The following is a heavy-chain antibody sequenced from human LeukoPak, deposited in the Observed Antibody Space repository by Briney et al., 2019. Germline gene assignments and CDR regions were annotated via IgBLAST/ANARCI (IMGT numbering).Heavy chain of an antibody. D-gene: IGHD5-24*01. CDR3: ARSGCGDGYNYTFDY. Sequence: PGGSLRLSCAASGFTFSSYEMNWVRQAPGKGLEWVANIKQDGSEKYYVDSVKGRFTISRDNAKNSLYLQMNSLRAEDTAVYYCARSGCGDGYNYTFDYWGQGTLVTVSS. J-gene: IGHJ4*02. CDR1: GFTFSSYE. V-gene: IGHV3-7*01. CDR2: IKQDGSEK.